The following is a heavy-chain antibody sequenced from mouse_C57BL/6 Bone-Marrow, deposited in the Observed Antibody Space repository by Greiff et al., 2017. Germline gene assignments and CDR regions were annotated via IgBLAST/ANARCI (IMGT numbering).Heavy chain of an antibody. CDR1: GYTFTSYD. J-gene: IGHJ1*03. D-gene: IGHD1-1*01. Sequence: VQGVESGPELVKPGASVKLSCKASGYTFTSYDINWVKQRPGQGLEWIGWIYPRDGSTKYKEKFKGKATLTVDTSSRTAYMELHSLTSEDSAVYFCARLEFDGSSGDWYFDVWGTGTTVTVSS. V-gene: IGHV1-85*01. CDR2: IYPRDGST. CDR3: ARLEFDGSSGDWYFDV.